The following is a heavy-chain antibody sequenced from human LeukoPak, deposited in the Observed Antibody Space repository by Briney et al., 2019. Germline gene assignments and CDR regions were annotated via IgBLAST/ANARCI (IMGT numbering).Heavy chain of an antibody. CDR2: IYYSGST. J-gene: IGHJ6*03. CDR1: GGSISSSSYY. D-gene: IGHD3-22*01. CDR3: ASPTPPITTYYYYYMDV. V-gene: IGHV4-39*01. Sequence: SETLSLTCTVSGGSISSSSYYWGWILQPPGKGLEWIGSIYYSGSTYYNPSLKSRVTISVDTSKNQFSLKLSSVTAADTAVYYCASPTPPITTYYYYYMDVWGKGTTVTVSS.